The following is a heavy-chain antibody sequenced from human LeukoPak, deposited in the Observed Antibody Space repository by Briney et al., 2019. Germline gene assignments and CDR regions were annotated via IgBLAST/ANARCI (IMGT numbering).Heavy chain of an antibody. CDR3: ARGKWNFELDY. D-gene: IGHD1-7*01. CDR1: EFTFSSNY. V-gene: IGHV3-74*01. CDR2: ISTDGGST. J-gene: IGHJ4*02. Sequence: GGSLRLSCAASEFTFSSNYMSWVRQAPGKGLVWVSRISTDGGSTSYADSVKGRFTISRDNAKNTLYLEMNSLRAEDTALSYCARGKWNFELDYGGQGTLVTVSS.